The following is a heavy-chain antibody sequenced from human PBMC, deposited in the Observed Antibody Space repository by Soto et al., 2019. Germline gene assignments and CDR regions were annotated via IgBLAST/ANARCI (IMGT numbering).Heavy chain of an antibody. CDR1: GYTFTSYD. D-gene: IGHD2-15*01. J-gene: IGHJ1*01. V-gene: IGHV1-8*01. CDR3: ARTSGLDWNPGDSAEYFQH. Sequence: ASVKVSCKASGYTFTSYDINWVRQATGQGLEWMGWMNPNSGNTGYAQKFQGRVTMTRNTSISTAYMELSSLRSEDTAVYYCARTSGLDWNPGDSAEYFQHWGQGTLVTVSS. CDR2: MNPNSGNT.